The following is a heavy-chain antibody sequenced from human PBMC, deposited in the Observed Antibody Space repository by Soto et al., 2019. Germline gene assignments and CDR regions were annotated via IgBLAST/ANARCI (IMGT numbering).Heavy chain of an antibody. D-gene: IGHD3-3*01. CDR2: INPSGGST. V-gene: IGHV1-46*01. J-gene: IGHJ4*02. Sequence: GSSVKVSCKASGYTFTSYYMHWVRQAPGQGLEWMGIINPSGGSTSYAQKFQGRVTMTRDTSTSTVYMELSSLRSGDTAVYYCALGGYDFWSGYSEPQIYDYRLPGILVTVSS. CDR1: GYTFTSYY. CDR3: ALGGYDFWSGYSEPQIYDY.